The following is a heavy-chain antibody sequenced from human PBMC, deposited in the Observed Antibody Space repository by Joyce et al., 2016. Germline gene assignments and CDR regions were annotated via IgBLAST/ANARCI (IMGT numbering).Heavy chain of an antibody. Sequence: QLQLQESGPGLVKPSETLSLTCTVTGGSISSSNYYWAWIRQPPGKGLEGIGSMYYTGSTYYSPSLNSRVTISVDTSQNQFALKLSSVTAADTAVYYCARPRYCSGGSCYGGVDPWGQGTLVTVSS. D-gene: IGHD2-15*01. J-gene: IGHJ5*02. CDR2: MYYTGST. CDR3: ARPRYCSGGSCYGGVDP. V-gene: IGHV4-39*01. CDR1: GGSISSSNYY.